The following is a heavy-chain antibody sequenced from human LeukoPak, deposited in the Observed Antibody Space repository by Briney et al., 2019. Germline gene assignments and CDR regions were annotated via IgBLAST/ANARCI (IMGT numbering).Heavy chain of an antibody. J-gene: IGHJ4*02. Sequence: PGGSLRLSCAASGFTFRYFAMSWVRQAPGRGLEWVSGINAGGDSTYYADSVKGRFTISRDNSKNTLFLQTSGLRGEDTAVYYCAKSGGYNYAFFDSWGQGTLVTVSS. CDR1: GFTFRYFA. D-gene: IGHD5-24*01. CDR3: AKSGGYNYAFFDS. CDR2: INAGGDST. V-gene: IGHV3-23*01.